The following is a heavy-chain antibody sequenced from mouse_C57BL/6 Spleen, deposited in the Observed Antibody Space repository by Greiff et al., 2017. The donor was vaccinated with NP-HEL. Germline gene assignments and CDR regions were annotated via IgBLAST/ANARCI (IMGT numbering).Heavy chain of an antibody. D-gene: IGHD1-1*01. CDR2: IYPRSGNT. J-gene: IGHJ2*01. CDR1: GYTFTSYG. CDR3: ARCHNYYGSNPYFDY. Sequence: LVESGAELARPGASVKLSCKASGYTFTSYGISWVKQRTGQGLEWIGEIYPRSGNTYYNEKFKGKATLTADKSSSTAYMELRSLTSEDSAVYFCARCHNYYGSNPYFDYWGQGTTLTVSS. V-gene: IGHV1-81*01.